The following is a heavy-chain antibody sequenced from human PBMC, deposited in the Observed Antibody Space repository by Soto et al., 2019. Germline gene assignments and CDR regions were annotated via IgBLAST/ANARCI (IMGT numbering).Heavy chain of an antibody. Sequence: PGESLKISCNGSGYTFTNHWIDWVRQMPGKGLEWMGIIYPGDSDTRYHPSLQGQVTISVDKSISTAYLQWSSLKASDTAMYYCVRSNRSGYVDVWGQGTKVTVSS. V-gene: IGHV5-51*01. CDR1: GYTFTNHW. J-gene: IGHJ6*02. D-gene: IGHD5-18*01. CDR2: IYPGDSDT. CDR3: VRSNRSGYVDV.